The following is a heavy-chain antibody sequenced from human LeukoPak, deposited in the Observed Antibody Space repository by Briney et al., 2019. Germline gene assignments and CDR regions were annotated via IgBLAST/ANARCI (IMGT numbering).Heavy chain of an antibody. V-gene: IGHV3-49*04. J-gene: IGHJ5*02. CDR2: IRSKAYGGTT. CDR3: YYDSSGSP. Sequence: GGSLRLSCTASGFTFGDYAMSWVRQAPGKGLEWVGFIRSKAYGGTTEFAASVKGRFTISRDDSKSIAYLQMNSLKTEDTAVYYCYYDSSGSPWGQGALVTVSS. CDR1: GFTFGDYA. D-gene: IGHD3-22*01.